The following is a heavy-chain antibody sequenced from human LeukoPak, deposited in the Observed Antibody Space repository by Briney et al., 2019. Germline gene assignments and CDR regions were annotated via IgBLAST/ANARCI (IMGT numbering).Heavy chain of an antibody. CDR1: GGSISSHY. J-gene: IGHJ4*02. CDR2: IYYSGST. Sequence: SETLSLTCTVSGGSISSHYWSWIRQPPGKGLECIGYIYYSGSTNYNPSLKSRVTISVDTSKNQFSLKLSSVTAADTAVYYCASQEYNYGLYYFDYWGQGTLVTVSS. D-gene: IGHD5-18*01. V-gene: IGHV4-59*08. CDR3: ASQEYNYGLYYFDY.